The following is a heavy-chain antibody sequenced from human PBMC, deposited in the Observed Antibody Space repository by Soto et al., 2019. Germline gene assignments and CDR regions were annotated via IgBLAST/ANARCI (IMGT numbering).Heavy chain of an antibody. J-gene: IGHJ4*02. D-gene: IGHD1-1*01. CDR1: GYTFTSSY. CDR2: INPSAGST. V-gene: IGHV1-46*01. CDR3: VKSKNWYDGGSRYFDY. Sequence: QVPLVQSGAEVMKPGASVKVSCRAPGYTFTSSYIHGVRQAPGQGLEWVGVINPSAGSTSHAQRFQGRVTMTRDTSTSTVYMELSSLRSEDTATYYCVKSKNWYDGGSRYFDYWGQGTLVTVSS.